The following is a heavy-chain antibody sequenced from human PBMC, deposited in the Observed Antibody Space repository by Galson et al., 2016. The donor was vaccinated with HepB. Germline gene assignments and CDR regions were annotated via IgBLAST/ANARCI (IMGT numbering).Heavy chain of an antibody. CDR3: ARHVEYCSNGTCYFGMDV. CDR1: GFTFRDFY. J-gene: IGHJ6*02. D-gene: IGHD2-8*01. CDR2: ISSGGTIT. V-gene: IGHV3-11*01. Sequence: SLRLSCAASGFTFRDFYMSWVRQAPGKGLEYISYISSGGTITFYADSVKGRFTVSRDNAKKSVHLQVNRLTGDDTAVYYCARHVEYCSNGTCYFGMDVWGQGTTVTVS.